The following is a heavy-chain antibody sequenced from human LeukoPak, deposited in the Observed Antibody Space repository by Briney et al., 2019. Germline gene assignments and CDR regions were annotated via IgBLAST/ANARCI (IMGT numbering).Heavy chain of an antibody. Sequence: ASVKVSCKASGDSFTAYYIHWVRQAPGQGLEWMGWINPNGGNRGYAQKFQGRVTMTRNTSISTAYMELSSLRSEDTAVYYCARGSGFPSQDFDLWGRGTLVTVSS. J-gene: IGHJ2*01. CDR2: INPNGGNR. V-gene: IGHV1-8*02. D-gene: IGHD3-22*01. CDR3: ARGSGFPSQDFDL. CDR1: GDSFTAYY.